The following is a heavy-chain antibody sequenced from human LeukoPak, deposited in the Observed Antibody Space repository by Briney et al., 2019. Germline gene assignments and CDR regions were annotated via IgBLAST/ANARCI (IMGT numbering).Heavy chain of an antibody. V-gene: IGHV1-8*02. J-gene: IGHJ4*02. CDR3: ARVNILTGSYMARDY. CDR1: GYTFTGYY. CDR2: MNPNSGNT. Sequence: ASVKVSCKASGYTFTGYYMHWVRQGTGQGLEWMGWMNPNSGNTGYAQKFQGRVTMTRNTSISTAYMELSSLRSEDTAVYYCARVNILTGSYMARDYWGQGTLVTVSS. D-gene: IGHD3-9*01.